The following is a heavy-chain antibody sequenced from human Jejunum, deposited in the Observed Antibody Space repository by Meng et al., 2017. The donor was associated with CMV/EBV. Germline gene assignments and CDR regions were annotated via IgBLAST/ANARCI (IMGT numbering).Heavy chain of an antibody. CDR3: AKGAGSGAWLIDS. Sequence: SGSTCSSYSMHWVRQAPGKGVEWVAVIPCDGNNEHYEDSVKGRFTISRDNSKNTLYLQVNSLRPEDTGVYYCAKGAGSGAWLIDSWGQGTLVTVSS. D-gene: IGHD5-12*01. CDR2: IPCDGNNE. J-gene: IGHJ4*02. CDR1: GSTCSSYS. V-gene: IGHV3-30*04.